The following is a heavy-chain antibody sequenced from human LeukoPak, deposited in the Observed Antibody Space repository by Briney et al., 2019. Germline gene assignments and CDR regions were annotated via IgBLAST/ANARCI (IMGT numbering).Heavy chain of an antibody. CDR2: ISAYNGNT. CDR3: ARRYGFLEWGYYYYYMDV. J-gene: IGHJ6*03. V-gene: IGHV1-18*01. Sequence: ASVKVSCKASGYTFTSYGISWVRQAPGQGLERLGWISAYNGNTNYAQKLQGRVTMTTDTSTSTAYMELRSLRSDDTAVYYCARRYGFLEWGYYYYYMDVWGKGTTVTVSS. D-gene: IGHD3-3*01. CDR1: GYTFTSYG.